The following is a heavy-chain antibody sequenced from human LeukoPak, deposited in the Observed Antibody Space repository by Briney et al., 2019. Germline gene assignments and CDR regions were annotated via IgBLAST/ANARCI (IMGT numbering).Heavy chain of an antibody. D-gene: IGHD3-9*01. Sequence: SETLSLTCAVSGGSISSSNWWSWVRQPPGKGLEWIGEIYHSGGTNYNPSLKSRVTISVDTSKNQFSLKLSSVTAADTAVYYCARLSGYDTPVDYWGQGTLVTVSS. V-gene: IGHV4-4*02. CDR3: ARLSGYDTPVDY. CDR2: IYHSGGT. CDR1: GGSISSSNW. J-gene: IGHJ4*02.